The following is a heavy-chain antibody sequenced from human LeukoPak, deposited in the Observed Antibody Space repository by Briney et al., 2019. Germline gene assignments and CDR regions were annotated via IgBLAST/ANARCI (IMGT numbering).Heavy chain of an antibody. Sequence: PSETLSLTCTVSGGSISSGDYYWSWIRQPPGKGLEWIGYIYYSGSTYYNPSLKSRVTISVDTSKNQFSLKLSSVTAADTAVYYCARVFTMTLQGAFDIWGQGTMVTVSS. V-gene: IGHV4-30-4*01. D-gene: IGHD3-22*01. J-gene: IGHJ3*02. CDR3: ARVFTMTLQGAFDI. CDR1: GGSISSGDYY. CDR2: IYYSGST.